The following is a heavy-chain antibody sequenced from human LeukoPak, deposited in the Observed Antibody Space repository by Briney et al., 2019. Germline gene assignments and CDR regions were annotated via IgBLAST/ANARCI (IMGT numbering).Heavy chain of an antibody. CDR3: SRSQFDY. CDR1: GFPFSSYW. CDR2: ISGDGTIK. J-gene: IGHJ4*02. V-gene: IGHV3-74*03. Sequence: GGSLRLSCEPSGFPFSSYWMLWVRQAPGKGLVWVSRISGDGTIKTYADFVRGRFIVSRDNTKNILYLQVNSLKVEDTATYFCSRSQFDYWGQGVLVTVSS.